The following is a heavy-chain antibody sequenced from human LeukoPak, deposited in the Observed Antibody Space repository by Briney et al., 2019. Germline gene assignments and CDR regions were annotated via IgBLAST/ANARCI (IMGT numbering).Heavy chain of an antibody. CDR3: ARLGLLWFGELAPPYYYYYGMDV. J-gene: IGHJ6*02. Sequence: SETLSLTCTVSGGSISSSSYYWGWIRQPPGKGLEWIGSIYYSGSTYYSPSLKSRVTISVDTSKNQFSLKLSSVTAADTAVYYCARLGLLWFGELAPPYYYYYGMDVWGQGTTVTVSS. CDR1: GGSISSSSYY. CDR2: IYYSGST. V-gene: IGHV4-39*01. D-gene: IGHD3-10*01.